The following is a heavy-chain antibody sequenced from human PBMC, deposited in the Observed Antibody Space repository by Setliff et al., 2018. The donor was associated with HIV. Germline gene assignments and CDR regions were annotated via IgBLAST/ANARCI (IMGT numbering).Heavy chain of an antibody. CDR2: IDSSGTT. CDR3: ARDRHSSGLGSYGP. V-gene: IGHV4-4*07. CDR1: GGSFGVYR. Sequence: PSETLSLTCTISGGSFGVYRWSWIRQSAGRGLEWIGRIDSSGTTDYKPSLKGRVAISVDTPRNQFSLRVTSVTAADTAVYFCARDRHSSGLGSYGPWGPGILVTVSS. D-gene: IGHD3-10*01. J-gene: IGHJ5*02.